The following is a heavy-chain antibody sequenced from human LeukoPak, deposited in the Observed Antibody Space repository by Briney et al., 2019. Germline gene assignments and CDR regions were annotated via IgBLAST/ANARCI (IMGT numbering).Heavy chain of an antibody. CDR1: GFTFSGSA. Sequence: GGSLRLSCAASGFTFSGSAMHWVRQASGKGLEWVGRIRIKANSYATAYAASVKGRFTISRDDSKNTAYLQMNSLKTEDTAVYYCTRSLPIVGAPYYFDYWGQGTLVTVSS. CDR3: TRSLPIVGAPYYFDY. CDR2: IRIKANSYAT. D-gene: IGHD1-26*01. V-gene: IGHV3-73*01. J-gene: IGHJ4*02.